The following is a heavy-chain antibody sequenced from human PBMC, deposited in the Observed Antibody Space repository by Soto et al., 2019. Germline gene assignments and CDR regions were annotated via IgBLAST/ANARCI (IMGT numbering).Heavy chain of an antibody. CDR1: GYTFTGYY. CDR2: INPNSGGT. CDR3: AREAAARPLHYYGMDV. D-gene: IGHD6-6*01. V-gene: IGHV1-2*04. J-gene: IGHJ6*02. Sequence: ASVKVSCKASGYTFTGYYMHWVRQAPGQGLEWMGWINPNSGGTNYAQKFQGWVTMTRDTSISTAYMELSRLRSDDTVVYYCAREAAARPLHYYGMDVWGQGTTVTVSS.